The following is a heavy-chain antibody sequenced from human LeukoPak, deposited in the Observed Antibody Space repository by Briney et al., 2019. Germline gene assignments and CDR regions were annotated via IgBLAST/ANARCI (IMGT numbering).Heavy chain of an antibody. CDR1: GGTFSSYT. V-gene: IGHV1-69*04. Sequence: GASVKVSCKASGGTFSSYTISWVRQAPGQGLEWMGRIIPILGIANYAQKFQGRVTMTRDTSISTAYMELSRLRSDDTAVYYCAREESSGYYHYWGQGTLVTVSS. D-gene: IGHD3-22*01. CDR3: AREESSGYYHY. CDR2: IIPILGIA. J-gene: IGHJ4*02.